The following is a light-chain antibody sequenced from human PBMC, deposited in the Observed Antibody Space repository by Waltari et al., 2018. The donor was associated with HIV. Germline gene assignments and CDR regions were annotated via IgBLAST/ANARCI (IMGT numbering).Light chain of an antibody. Sequence: QSALTQPASVSGSPGQSITISCTGTSSDVGGYNYVSWYQQHPGKAPKLMVYDVTNRPSGVSNRFSGSKSDNTAVLTISGLQAEDEADYYCSSYTTSRTVVFGGGTKLTVL. V-gene: IGLV2-14*03. J-gene: IGLJ2*01. CDR2: DVT. CDR3: SSYTTSRTVV. CDR1: SSDVGGYNY.